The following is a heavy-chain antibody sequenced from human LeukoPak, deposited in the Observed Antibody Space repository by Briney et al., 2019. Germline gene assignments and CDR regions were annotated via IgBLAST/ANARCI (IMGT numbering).Heavy chain of an antibody. Sequence: GGFLRLSCAASGFTFSSYAMSWVRQAPGKGLEWVSTINDDGDTAYFADSAKGRFTISRDNSKNTLYLQMNSLRADDTAVYYCAKDPDHDILIGTTFDHWGQGTLVTVSS. CDR2: INDDGDTA. CDR3: AKDPDHDILIGTTFDH. V-gene: IGHV3-23*01. CDR1: GFTFSSYA. D-gene: IGHD3-9*01. J-gene: IGHJ4*02.